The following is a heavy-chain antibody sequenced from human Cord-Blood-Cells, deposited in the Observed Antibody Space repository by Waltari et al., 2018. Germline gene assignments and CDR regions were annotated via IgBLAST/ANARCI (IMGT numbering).Heavy chain of an antibody. CDR3: ARRGIAAAGFDY. V-gene: IGHV4-34*01. CDR2: INHSGST. Sequence: QVQLQQWGAGLLKPSETLSLTCAAYGGSFSGYYLTWIRQPPGKGLEWIGEINHSGSTNYNPSLKSRVTISVDTSKNQFSLKLSSVTAADTAVYYCARRGIAAAGFDYWGQGTLVTVSS. D-gene: IGHD6-13*01. J-gene: IGHJ4*02. CDR1: GGSFSGYY.